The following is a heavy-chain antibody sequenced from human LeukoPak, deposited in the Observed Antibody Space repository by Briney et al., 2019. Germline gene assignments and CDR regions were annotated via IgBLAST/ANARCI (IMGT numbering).Heavy chain of an antibody. Sequence: SETLSLTCTVPGGSISSYYWSWIRQPPGKGLEWIGYIYYSGSTNYNPSLQSRVMISVDTSKNQFSLKLSSVTAADTAVYYCARDRHSTGPFDYWGQGTLVTVSS. D-gene: IGHD5-18*01. CDR1: GGSISSYY. J-gene: IGHJ4*02. CDR3: ARDRHSTGPFDY. V-gene: IGHV4-59*01. CDR2: IYYSGST.